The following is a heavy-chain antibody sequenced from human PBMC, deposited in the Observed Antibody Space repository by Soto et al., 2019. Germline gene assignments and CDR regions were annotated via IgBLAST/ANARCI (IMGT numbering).Heavy chain of an antibody. V-gene: IGHV3-30*18. J-gene: IGHJ6*02. Sequence: PGGSLRLSCAASGFTYSTYTMHWVRQAPGKGLEWVAVISYDGNNKFYADSVKGRFTISRDNSKNTLYLQMNSLRAEDTAVYYCANDYGMDVWGQGTTVT. CDR3: ANDYGMDV. CDR1: GFTYSTYT. CDR2: ISYDGNNK.